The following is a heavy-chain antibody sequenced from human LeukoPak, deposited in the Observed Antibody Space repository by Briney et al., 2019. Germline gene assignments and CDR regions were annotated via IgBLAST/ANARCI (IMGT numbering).Heavy chain of an antibody. CDR1: GYTFTDYY. D-gene: IGHD2-15*01. CDR2: INPNSGDT. Sequence: GASVKVSCKASGYTFTDYYMHWVRQAPGQGLEWMGWINPNSGDTNYAQKLQGRVTMTRDTSINTAYMELSRLRSDDTAVYYCAREDIVVVVAATGWFDPWGQGTLVTVSS. J-gene: IGHJ5*02. V-gene: IGHV1-2*02. CDR3: AREDIVVVVAATGWFDP.